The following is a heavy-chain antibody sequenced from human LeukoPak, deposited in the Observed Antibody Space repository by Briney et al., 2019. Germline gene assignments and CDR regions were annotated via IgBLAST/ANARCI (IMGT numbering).Heavy chain of an antibody. J-gene: IGHJ4*02. Sequence: SETLSLTCSVSGGSISSYYWSWIRQSPENGLEWIGYIYNSGNTNYNLFLKSRVTISADTSKNQFSLKLSSVTAADTAVYYCARGGDYYGVHFDYWGQGTLVTVSS. V-gene: IGHV4-59*08. D-gene: IGHD4-17*01. CDR1: GGSISSYY. CDR3: ARGGDYYGVHFDY. CDR2: IYNSGNT.